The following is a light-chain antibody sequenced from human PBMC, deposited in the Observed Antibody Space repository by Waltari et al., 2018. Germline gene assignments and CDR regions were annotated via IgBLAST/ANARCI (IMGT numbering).Light chain of an antibody. V-gene: IGKV1-5*03. CDR1: RSVSRW. J-gene: IGKJ2*01. CDR3: QQYDSYPYT. Sequence: DIQMTKSPSTLTASVGDRVTITCRASRSVSRWLGWYQQKPGKAPKLLISKASSLESGVPSRFSGSGSGTEFIFTINSLQPDDFATYYCQQYDSYPYTFGQGTKLEIK. CDR2: KAS.